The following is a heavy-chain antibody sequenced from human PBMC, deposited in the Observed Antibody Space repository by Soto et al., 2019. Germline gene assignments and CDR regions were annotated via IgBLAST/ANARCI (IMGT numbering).Heavy chain of an antibody. J-gene: IGHJ4*02. Sequence: PGGSLRLSCAASGFTFSSYWMHWVRQAPGKGLVWVSRINSDRSSTSYAGSVKGRFTISRDNAKNTLYLQMNSLRAEDTAVYYCVRTSLVVAAATREDYWGQGTLVTVSS. CDR1: GFTFSSYW. V-gene: IGHV3-74*01. CDR2: INSDRSST. D-gene: IGHD2-15*01. CDR3: VRTSLVVAAATREDY.